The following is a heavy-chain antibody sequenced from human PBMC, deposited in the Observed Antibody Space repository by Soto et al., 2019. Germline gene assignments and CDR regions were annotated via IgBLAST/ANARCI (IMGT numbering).Heavy chain of an antibody. V-gene: IGHV3-30*18. CDR1: GFTFSSYG. CDR3: AKDLDYPYYFDY. J-gene: IGHJ4*02. D-gene: IGHD5-12*01. Sequence: QVQLVESGGGVVQPGRSLRLSCAASGFTFSSYGMHWVRQAPGKGLEWVAGISYDGSNKYYADSVKGRFTISRDHSKNTLYLQMNSLRAEDTAVYYCAKDLDYPYYFDYWGQGTLVTVSS. CDR2: ISYDGSNK.